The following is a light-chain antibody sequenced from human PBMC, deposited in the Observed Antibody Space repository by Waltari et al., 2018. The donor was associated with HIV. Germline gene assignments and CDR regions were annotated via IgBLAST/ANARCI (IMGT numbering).Light chain of an antibody. Sequence: SSELTQDPAVSVALGQTVRITCQGDSLRSSYASWYQQKPGQAPVLVIYGKNNRPPGIPDRFSGSSAGNTASWTITGAQAEDEADYYCNSRDSSGVVFGGGTKLTVL. CDR2: GKN. J-gene: IGLJ2*01. CDR3: NSRDSSGVV. V-gene: IGLV3-19*01. CDR1: SLRSSY.